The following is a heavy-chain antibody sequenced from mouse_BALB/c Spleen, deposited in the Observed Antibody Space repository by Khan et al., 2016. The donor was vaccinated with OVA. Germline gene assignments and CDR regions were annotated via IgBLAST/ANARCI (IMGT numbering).Heavy chain of an antibody. J-gene: IGHJ3*01. V-gene: IGHV1-5*01. CDR3: TIRNGDVVWFAY. CDR2: IYPGNPDT. CDR1: GYTFTSYW. D-gene: IGHD4-1*01. Sequence: VQLQQSGTVLARPGASVKMSCKASGYTFTSYWMHWVKQRPGQGLEWIGDIYPGNPDTNYNQKFKGKAKLTAVTSTSTAYMELSSLTNEDSAVYYCTIRNGDVVWFAYWGQGTLVTVSA.